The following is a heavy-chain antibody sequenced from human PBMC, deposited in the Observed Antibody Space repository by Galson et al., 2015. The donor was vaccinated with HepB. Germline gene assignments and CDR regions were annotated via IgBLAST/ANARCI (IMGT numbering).Heavy chain of an antibody. Sequence: SVKVSCKASGYTFTSYGISWVRQAPGQGLEWMGWISAYNGNTNYAQKLQGRVTMTTDTSTSTAYMELRSLRSDDTAVYYCARGRWSYDILTGYCDYWGQGTLVTVSS. D-gene: IGHD3-9*01. CDR3: ARGRWSYDILTGYCDY. CDR1: GYTFTSYG. V-gene: IGHV1-18*04. J-gene: IGHJ4*02. CDR2: ISAYNGNT.